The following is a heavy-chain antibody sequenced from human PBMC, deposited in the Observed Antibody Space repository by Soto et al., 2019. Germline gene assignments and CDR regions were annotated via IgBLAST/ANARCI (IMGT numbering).Heavy chain of an antibody. J-gene: IGHJ4*02. CDR1: GGSISSYY. CDR3: ARLGGVSDFDY. V-gene: IGHV4-59*08. Sequence: PSETLSLTCTVSGGSISSYYWSWIRQPPGKGLEWIGYIYYSGSTNYNPSLKSRVTISVDTSKNQFSLKLSSVTAADTAVYYCARLGGVSDFDYWGQGTLVTVSS. D-gene: IGHD3-16*02. CDR2: IYYSGST.